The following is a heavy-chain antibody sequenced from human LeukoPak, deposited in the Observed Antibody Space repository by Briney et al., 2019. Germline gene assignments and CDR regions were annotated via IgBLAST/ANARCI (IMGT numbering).Heavy chain of an antibody. Sequence: PSETLSLTCTVSGGSISSSSYYWGWIRQPPGKGLEWIGYIYYSGSTNYNPSLKSRVTISVDTSKNQFSLKLSSVTAADTAVYYCARVLLSYDFWSGYYTRDAFDIWGQGTMVTVSS. J-gene: IGHJ3*02. CDR3: ARVLLSYDFWSGYYTRDAFDI. CDR1: GGSISSSSYY. V-gene: IGHV4-61*05. CDR2: IYYSGST. D-gene: IGHD3-3*01.